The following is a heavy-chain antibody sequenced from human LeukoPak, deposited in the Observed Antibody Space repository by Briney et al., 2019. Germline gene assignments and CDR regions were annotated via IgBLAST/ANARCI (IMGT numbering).Heavy chain of an antibody. J-gene: IGHJ4*02. CDR3: AIQGTGYSSGWYQRGEDY. D-gene: IGHD6-19*01. V-gene: IGHV3-9*01. CDR2: IRWNSGSI. CDR1: GFTFDDYA. Sequence: PGGSLRLSCAASGFTFDDYAMHWVRQAPGKGLEWVSGIRWNSGSIGYADSVKGRFTISRDNAKNSLYLQMNSLRAEDTALYYCAIQGTGYSSGWYQRGEDYWGQGTLVTVSS.